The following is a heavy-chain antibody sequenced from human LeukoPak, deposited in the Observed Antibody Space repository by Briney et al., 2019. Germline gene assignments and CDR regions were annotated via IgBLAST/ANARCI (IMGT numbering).Heavy chain of an antibody. CDR2: VYYGRSP. CDR1: GDSISRSTYY. D-gene: IGHD6-25*01. CDR3: ARSSGTGTFSY. V-gene: IGHV4-39*02. J-gene: IGHJ4*02. Sequence: SETLSLTCTVSGDSISRSTYYWAWIRQPPGKGLEWIGSVYYGRSPYFNPSLESRATISVNTSKNHFSLKMSSVTAADTAVYYCARSSGTGTFSYWGQGTLVTVSS.